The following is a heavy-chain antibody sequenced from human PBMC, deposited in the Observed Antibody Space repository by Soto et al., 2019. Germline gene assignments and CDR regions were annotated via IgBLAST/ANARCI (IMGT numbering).Heavy chain of an antibody. CDR2: INAGNGNT. CDR3: ARVIGGLYYFDY. D-gene: IGHD3-16*01. Sequence: ASGKVSCKASGNTFTSYAMHWVRQAPGQRLEWMGWINAGNGNTKYSQKFQGRVTITRDTSASTAYMELSSLRSEDTAVYYCARVIGGLYYFDYWGQGTLVIVSS. V-gene: IGHV1-3*01. J-gene: IGHJ4*02. CDR1: GNTFTSYA.